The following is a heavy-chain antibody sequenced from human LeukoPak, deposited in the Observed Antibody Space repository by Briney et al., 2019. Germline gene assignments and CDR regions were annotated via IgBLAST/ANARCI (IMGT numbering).Heavy chain of an antibody. Sequence: GGSLRLSCAASGFTLSNYAMHWVRQAPGKWLEWVTVISTDGKDKKYADSVKGRFAISRDNSKNTLDLQMNNLRAEDTAVYYCAKDQKWGPADYYFDSWGQGTLVTVSS. CDR1: GFTLSNYA. CDR2: ISTDGKDK. CDR3: AKDQKWGPADYYFDS. J-gene: IGHJ4*02. V-gene: IGHV3-30*18. D-gene: IGHD2-2*01.